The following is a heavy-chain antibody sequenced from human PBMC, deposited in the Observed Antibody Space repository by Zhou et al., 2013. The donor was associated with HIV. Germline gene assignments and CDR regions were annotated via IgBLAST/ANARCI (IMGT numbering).Heavy chain of an antibody. CDR1: GGTFSSYA. J-gene: IGHJ6*03. D-gene: IGHD1-1*01. Sequence: QVQLVQSGAEVKKPGSSVKVSCKASGGTFSSYAISWVRQAPGQGLEWMGRIIPILGIANYAQKFQGRVTITADKSTSTAYMELSSLRSEDTAVYYCARDPAGWFQGNEKYYYYYMDVLGSKGTDGHRLL. CDR2: IIPILGIA. V-gene: IGHV1-69*04. CDR3: ARDPAGWFQGNEKYYYYYMDV.